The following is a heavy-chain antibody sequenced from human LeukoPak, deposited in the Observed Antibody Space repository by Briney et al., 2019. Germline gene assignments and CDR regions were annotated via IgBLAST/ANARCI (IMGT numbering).Heavy chain of an antibody. Sequence: SETLSLTCTVSNGSISSYYCSWIRQPPGKGLEWIGYIYYSGSTNYNPSLKSRVTISVDTSKNQFSLKLSSVTAADTAVYYCACSPANWFDPWGQGTLVTVSS. V-gene: IGHV4-59*01. CDR1: NGSISSYY. J-gene: IGHJ5*02. CDR3: ACSPANWFDP. D-gene: IGHD2-2*01. CDR2: IYYSGST.